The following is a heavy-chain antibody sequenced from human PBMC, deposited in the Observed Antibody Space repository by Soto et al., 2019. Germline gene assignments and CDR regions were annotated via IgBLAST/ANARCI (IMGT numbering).Heavy chain of an antibody. CDR1: GYTFTSYG. J-gene: IGHJ5*02. Sequence: ASVKVSCKASGYTFTSYGISWVRQAPGQGLEWMGWISAYNGNTNYAQKLQGRVTMTTDTSTSTAYMELRSLRSDDTAVYYCARVGYYYDSSGYPHPWGQGTLVTVSS. CDR2: ISAYNGNT. V-gene: IGHV1-18*04. D-gene: IGHD3-22*01. CDR3: ARVGYYYDSSGYPHP.